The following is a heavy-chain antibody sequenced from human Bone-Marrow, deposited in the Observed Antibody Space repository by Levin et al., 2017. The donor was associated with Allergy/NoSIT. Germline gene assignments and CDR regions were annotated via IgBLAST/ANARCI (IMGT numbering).Heavy chain of an antibody. V-gene: IGHV3-23*01. CDR2: ISGNVDGT. J-gene: IGHJ5*02. Sequence: GGSLRLSCAASGLTFSTSFSTYAMNWARQAPGKGPEWVSSISGNVDGTYYADSVKGRFTMSRDRSRNTVYLQMNSLRAEDTALYYCAKGTGPAISGIHGVGNCFDPWGQGTLVPVSS. CDR1: GLTFSTSFSTYA. D-gene: IGHD1-26*01. CDR3: AKGTGPAISGIHGVGNCFDP.